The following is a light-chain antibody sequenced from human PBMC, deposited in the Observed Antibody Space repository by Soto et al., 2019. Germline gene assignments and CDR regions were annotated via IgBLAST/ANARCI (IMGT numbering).Light chain of an antibody. Sequence: EIVMTQSPATLSVSLGERATLSCRASQRVGSDFAWFHQKPGQAPRLVIYDIFTRATAVPTRISVSGSGTEFTLTITSLQSEDCAVYYCQQYNSWPLTLGGGTKVDIK. CDR2: DIF. CDR3: QQYNSWPLT. J-gene: IGKJ4*01. V-gene: IGKV3D-15*01. CDR1: QRVGSD.